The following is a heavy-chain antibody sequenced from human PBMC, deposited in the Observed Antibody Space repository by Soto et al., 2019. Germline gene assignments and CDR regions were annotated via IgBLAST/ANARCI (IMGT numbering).Heavy chain of an antibody. D-gene: IGHD3-10*01. J-gene: IGHJ6*02. CDR1: GYTFTDFY. CDR3: ARVGSGSYYHYYYYGMDV. Sequence: ASVKVSCKVSGYTFTDFYMHWVRQAPGQGPEWMGWINPNSGGTYYAQKLQGRVTMTTDTSTSTAYMELRSLRSDDTAVYYCARVGSGSYYHYYYYGMDVWGQGTTVTVSS. CDR2: INPNSGGT. V-gene: IGHV1-2*02.